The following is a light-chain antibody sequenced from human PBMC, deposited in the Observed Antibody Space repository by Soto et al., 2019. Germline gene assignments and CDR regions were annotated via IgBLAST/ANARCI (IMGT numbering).Light chain of an antibody. Sequence: EIVLTQSPATLSLSPGERATLSCRASQSVDSSLAWYQHKPGQAPRLLIYDAFNRATGIPARFSGSGSGTDFTLTISGLEPEDFAVYYCQQERTFGQGTKVEIK. J-gene: IGKJ1*01. V-gene: IGKV3-11*01. CDR3: QQERT. CDR1: QSVDSS. CDR2: DAF.